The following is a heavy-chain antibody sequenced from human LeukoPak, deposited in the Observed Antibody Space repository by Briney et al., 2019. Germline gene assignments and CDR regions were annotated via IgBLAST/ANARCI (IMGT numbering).Heavy chain of an antibody. CDR3: ARDHSRYCSRTSCYSSYYYYGMDV. CDR2: ISCSGSTI. Sequence: KPGGSLRLSCAASGFTFSDYYMSWIRQAPGKGLEWVSYISCSGSTIYYADSVKGRFTFSRDNAKNSLYLQMNSLIAEDTAVYYCARDHSRYCSRTSCYSSYYYYGMDVWGQGTTVTVSS. J-gene: IGHJ6*02. D-gene: IGHD2-2*02. V-gene: IGHV3-11*01. CDR1: GFTFSDYY.